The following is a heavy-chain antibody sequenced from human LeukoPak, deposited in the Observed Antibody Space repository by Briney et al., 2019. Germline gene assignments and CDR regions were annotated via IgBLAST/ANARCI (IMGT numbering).Heavy chain of an antibody. CDR2: IYYSGST. V-gene: IGHV4-31*11. Sequence: SETLSLTCAVYGGSFSGYYWSWIRQHPGKGLEWIGYIYYSGSTYYNPSLKSRVTISVDTSKNQFSLKLSSVTAADTAVYYCARDLDGNRAFDIWGQGTMVTVSS. J-gene: IGHJ3*02. CDR3: ARDLDGNRAFDI. D-gene: IGHD4-23*01. CDR1: GGSFSGYY.